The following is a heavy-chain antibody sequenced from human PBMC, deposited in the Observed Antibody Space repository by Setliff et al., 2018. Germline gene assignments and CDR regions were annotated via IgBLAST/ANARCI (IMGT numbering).Heavy chain of an antibody. V-gene: IGHV4-61*01. CDR1: GDSISSRPFY. Sequence: SETLSLTCTVSGDSISSRPFYWSWIRQPPGKGLEWIGFIFYSGDTNSNPSLKSRVTMSVDTSKNQFSLKLNSVTAADTATYYCARDRSYYASGSFTKWFDYWGQGALVTVSS. CDR3: ARDRSYYASGSFTKWFDY. D-gene: IGHD3-10*01. J-gene: IGHJ4*02. CDR2: IFYSGDT.